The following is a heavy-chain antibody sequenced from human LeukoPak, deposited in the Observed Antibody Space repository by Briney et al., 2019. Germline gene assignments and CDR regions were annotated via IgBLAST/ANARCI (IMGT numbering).Heavy chain of an antibody. Sequence: ASVNLSCTVSGYSLAKLSMRWVRQPPGNGLEWMGGFDPADGETIYAPKFQGRVTMTEDTSTDTAYMELSSLRSEDTAVYYCATDLSFLGFPGYWGQGTLVTVSS. CDR1: GYSLAKLS. J-gene: IGHJ4*02. CDR3: ATDLSFLGFPGY. CDR2: FDPADGET. V-gene: IGHV1-24*01. D-gene: IGHD2-21*01.